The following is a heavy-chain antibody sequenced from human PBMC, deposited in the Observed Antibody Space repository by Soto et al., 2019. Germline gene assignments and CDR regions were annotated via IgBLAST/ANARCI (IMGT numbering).Heavy chain of an antibody. Sequence: EVQLVESGGGLVQPGGSLRLSCAASGFTFSSYWMHWVRQAPGKGLVWVSRINSDGSRTNYADSVKGRFTISRDNAKNTLYLQMNSLRAEETAVYYCARGVRGAYGLDIWGQGKMVTVSS. CDR2: INSDGSRT. J-gene: IGHJ3*02. CDR3: ARGVRGAYGLDI. V-gene: IGHV3-74*01. D-gene: IGHD2-21*01. CDR1: GFTFSSYW.